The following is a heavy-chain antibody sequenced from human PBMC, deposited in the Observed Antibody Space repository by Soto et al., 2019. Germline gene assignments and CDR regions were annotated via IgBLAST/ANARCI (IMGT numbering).Heavy chain of an antibody. Sequence: QGQLVESGGGVVQPGRSLSLSCAASGFTFSSYAMHWVRRAPGKGLEWVAAVSHDGKSGFYADSVSGRFTVSRDNSNNLVYLQMDRLRPEDTALFYCARLDKFNGGWSWGQGTAVTVSS. CDR1: GFTFSSYA. V-gene: IGHV3-30*14. D-gene: IGHD6-19*01. CDR3: ARLDKFNGGWS. J-gene: IGHJ4*02. CDR2: VSHDGKSG.